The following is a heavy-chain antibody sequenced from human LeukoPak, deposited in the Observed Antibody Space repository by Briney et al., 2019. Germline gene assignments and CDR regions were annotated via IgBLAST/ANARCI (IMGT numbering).Heavy chain of an antibody. Sequence: ASVKVSCKASGYTFTGYYMHWVRQAPGQGLEWMGWINPNSGGTNYAQKFQGRVTMTRDTSISTAYPELSRMRSDDTAVYYCARGSSRTVKSQNFDYWGQGTLVTVSS. CDR2: INPNSGGT. J-gene: IGHJ4*02. CDR1: GYTFTGYY. CDR3: ARGSSRTVKSQNFDY. V-gene: IGHV1-2*02.